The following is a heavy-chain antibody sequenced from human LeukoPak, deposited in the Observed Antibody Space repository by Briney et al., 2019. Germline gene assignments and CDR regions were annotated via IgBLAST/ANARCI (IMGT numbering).Heavy chain of an antibody. CDR3: AKDKGREGVY. CDR1: GFTLSSYG. V-gene: IGHV3-30*18. Sequence: GGSLRLSCAPSGFTLSSYGMHWVRQAPGKGLEGVADISSEGSEKFYPDSVKGRFTISRDNSEHTLNLQMNSLRVEDTAVYYCAKDKGREGVYCGQGTLVTVSS. D-gene: IGHD1-26*01. CDR2: ISSEGSEK. J-gene: IGHJ4*02.